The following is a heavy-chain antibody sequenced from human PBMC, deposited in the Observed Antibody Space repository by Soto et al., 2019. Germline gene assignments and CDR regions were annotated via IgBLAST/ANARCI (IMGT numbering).Heavy chain of an antibody. D-gene: IGHD2-15*01. J-gene: IGHJ5*02. Sequence: PSETLSLTCTVSGGSISSGGYYWSWIRQHPGKGLEWIGYIYYSGSTYYNPSLKSRVTISVDRSNKQISLKLSSVTAADTAVYYCARASGYCSGGSCPVGWFDPWGQGTLVTVSS. V-gene: IGHV4-31*03. CDR3: ARASGYCSGGSCPVGWFDP. CDR2: IYYSGST. CDR1: GGSISSGGYY.